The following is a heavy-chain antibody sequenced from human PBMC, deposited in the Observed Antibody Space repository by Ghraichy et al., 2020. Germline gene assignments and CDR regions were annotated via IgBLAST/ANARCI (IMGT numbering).Heavy chain of an antibody. D-gene: IGHD1-26*01. Sequence: GGSLRLSCAASGFTFTSYEMNWVRQAPGKGLEWVSYISSSGSTIYYADSVKGRFTVSRDNTKNSLYLQMSGLRAEDTAVYYCARLRYLYSGDYWGQGTLVTVSS. CDR1: GFTFTSYE. CDR2: ISSSGSTI. V-gene: IGHV3-48*03. J-gene: IGHJ4*02. CDR3: ARLRYLYSGDY.